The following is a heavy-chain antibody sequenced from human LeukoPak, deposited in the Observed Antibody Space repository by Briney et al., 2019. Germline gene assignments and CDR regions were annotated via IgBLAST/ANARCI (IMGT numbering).Heavy chain of an antibody. CDR3: ARSDYYDSSGYFAGGDWFDP. Sequence: PSQTLSLTCTVSGGSISSGDYYWSWIRQPPGKGLEWIGYIYYSGSTYYNPSLKSRVTISVDTSKNQFSLNLSSVTAADTAVYYCARSDYYDSSGYFAGGDWFDPWGQGTLVTVSS. D-gene: IGHD3-22*01. J-gene: IGHJ5*02. CDR2: IYYSGST. CDR1: GGSISSGDYY. V-gene: IGHV4-30-4*01.